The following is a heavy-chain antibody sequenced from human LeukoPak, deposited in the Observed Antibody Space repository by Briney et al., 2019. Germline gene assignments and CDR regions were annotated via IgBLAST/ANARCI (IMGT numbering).Heavy chain of an antibody. D-gene: IGHD3-22*01. CDR1: GFIFRDYA. J-gene: IGHJ2*01. CDR3: AKEGPMIVVVMGLGYFDL. CDR2: LRGDGET. V-gene: IGHV3-23*01. Sequence: GGSLRLSCVASGFIFRDYAMSWVRHTPAGGLEWVSSLRGDGETFYTDSVKGRFTLSRDHSRNTVYLQLSNLRVEDTAVYYCAKEGPMIVVVMGLGYFDLWGRGTLVTVSS.